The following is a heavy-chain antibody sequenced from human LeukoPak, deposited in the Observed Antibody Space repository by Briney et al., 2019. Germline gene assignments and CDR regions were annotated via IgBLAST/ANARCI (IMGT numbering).Heavy chain of an antibody. V-gene: IGHV1-69*13. CDR2: IIPIFGTA. CDR1: GGTFSSYA. Sequence: GASVKVSCKAFGGTFSSYAISWVRQAPGQGLEWMGGIIPIFGTANYAQKFQGRATITADESTSTAYMELSSLRSEDTAVYYCARADSSSSYPTFDYWGQGTLVTVSS. CDR3: ARADSSSSYPTFDY. D-gene: IGHD6-6*01. J-gene: IGHJ4*02.